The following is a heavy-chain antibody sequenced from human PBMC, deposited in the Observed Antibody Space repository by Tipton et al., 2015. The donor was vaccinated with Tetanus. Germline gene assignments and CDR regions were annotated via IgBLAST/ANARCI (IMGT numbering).Heavy chain of an antibody. J-gene: IGHJ1*01. CDR3: ATDGLPRGFVMVEATTQKYFRH. V-gene: IGHV3-23*01. CDR1: GFSFSSYA. D-gene: IGHD2-21*01. Sequence: FLRLSCAASGFSFSSYAMTWVRQAPGKGLVWVSSISGSGDTTYYADSVRGRFTVSRDNSKDTVYLDVRSLRDEDTAVYYCATDGLPRGFVMVEATTQKYFRHWGRGTLVTVSS. CDR2: ISGSGDTT.